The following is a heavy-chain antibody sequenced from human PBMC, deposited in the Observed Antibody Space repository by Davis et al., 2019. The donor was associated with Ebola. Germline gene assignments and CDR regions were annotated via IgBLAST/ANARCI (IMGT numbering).Heavy chain of an antibody. J-gene: IGHJ6*02. V-gene: IGHV3-23*01. CDR2: ISGSGGST. Sequence: GESLKISCTDSVITFSSYAMTWVRQAPGKGLEWVSAISGSGGSTYYADSVKGRFTISRHNSKNTLYLQMNSLRAEDTAVYYRATELGGFYYYYGMDVWGQGTTVTVSS. D-gene: IGHD3-10*01. CDR3: ATELGGFYYYYGMDV. CDR1: VITFSSYA.